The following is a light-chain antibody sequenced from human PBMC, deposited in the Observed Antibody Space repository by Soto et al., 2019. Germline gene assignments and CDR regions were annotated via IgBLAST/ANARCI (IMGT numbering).Light chain of an antibody. CDR3: QQPYT. V-gene: IGKV3-11*01. Sequence: EIVLTQSPATLSLSPGERATLSCRASQSVSSYLAWYQQKPGQAPRLLIYDASNRATGIPARFSGSGSGTDFTLTISSLEPEDFAVYYCQQPYTFGQWTKLEI. CDR2: DAS. CDR1: QSVSSY. J-gene: IGKJ2*01.